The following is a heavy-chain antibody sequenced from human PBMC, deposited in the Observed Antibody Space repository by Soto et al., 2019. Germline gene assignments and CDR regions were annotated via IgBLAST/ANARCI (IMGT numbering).Heavy chain of an antibody. Sequence: QVQLVESGGGVVQPGRSLRLSCAASGFTFRNSGMHWVRQAPGKGLEWVSFIPFDGSNKYYADSVKGRFTISRDNSKNTLYLQMNSLRAEDTAVYYCAKEGPLDYGDDSENYFDFWGQGALVTVSS. V-gene: IGHV3-30*18. CDR1: GFTFRNSG. J-gene: IGHJ4*02. D-gene: IGHD4-17*01. CDR2: IPFDGSNK. CDR3: AKEGPLDYGDDSENYFDF.